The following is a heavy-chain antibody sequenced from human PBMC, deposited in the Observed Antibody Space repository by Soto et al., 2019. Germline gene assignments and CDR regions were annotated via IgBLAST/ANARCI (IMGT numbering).Heavy chain of an antibody. V-gene: IGHV3-30*18. CDR1: GFTFSNYG. J-gene: IGHJ4*02. CDR2: ISYDGSNK. Sequence: QVQLVESGGGVVQPGRSLRLSCAASGFTFSNYGMHWVRQAPGKGLEWAAVISYDGSNKYYADSVKGRFTISRDNSKNTLYLKMNSLRAEDTAVYYCAKGNRDLDYWGQGTLVTVSS. CDR3: AKGNRDLDY. D-gene: IGHD1-1*01.